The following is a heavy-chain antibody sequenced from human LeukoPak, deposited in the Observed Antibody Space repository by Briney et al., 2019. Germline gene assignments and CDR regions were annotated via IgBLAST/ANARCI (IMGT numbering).Heavy chain of an antibody. V-gene: IGHV4-4*07. CDR2: IHTSGTT. Sequence: NPSETLSLTCTVSGGSISGYFCTWLRQSAGAGLECIGRIHTSGTTYYNPSLRSRVSMSVDTSNNKFSLRLSSVTAADTAVYYCARDPAGHGRYFDYWGQGALVTVSS. J-gene: IGHJ4*02. CDR1: GGSISGYF. CDR3: ARDPAGHGRYFDY. D-gene: IGHD1-14*01.